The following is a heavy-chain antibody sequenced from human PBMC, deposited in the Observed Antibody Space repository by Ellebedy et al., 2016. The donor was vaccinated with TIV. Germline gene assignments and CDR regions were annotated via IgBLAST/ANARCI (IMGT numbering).Heavy chain of an antibody. CDR3: AKVQGNISTGYFDPPFYYYAMDV. D-gene: IGHD3-9*01. V-gene: IGHV3-23*01. CDR1: GFTFSSYA. J-gene: IGHJ6*02. Sequence: GESLKISXAASGFTFSSYAMSWVRQAPGKGLEWVSVLSGSGGTTYYADSVKGRFTISRDNSKNTVYLQMNSLRAEDTAVYYCAKVQGNISTGYFDPPFYYYAMDVWGQGTTVTVSS. CDR2: LSGSGGTT.